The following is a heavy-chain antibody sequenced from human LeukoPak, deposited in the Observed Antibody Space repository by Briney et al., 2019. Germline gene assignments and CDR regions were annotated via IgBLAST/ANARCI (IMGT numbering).Heavy chain of an antibody. D-gene: IGHD5-24*01. V-gene: IGHV4-30-4*08. CDR1: RFTFSDHY. Sequence: LRLSCAASRFTFSDHYMDWVRQAPGKGLEWIGYIYYSGSTYYNPSLKSRVTISLDTSKNQFSLKLSSVTAADTAVYYCARAPRSWDGYNYYYYGMDVWGQGTTVTVSS. CDR3: ARAPRSWDGYNYYYYGMDV. CDR2: IYYSGST. J-gene: IGHJ6*02.